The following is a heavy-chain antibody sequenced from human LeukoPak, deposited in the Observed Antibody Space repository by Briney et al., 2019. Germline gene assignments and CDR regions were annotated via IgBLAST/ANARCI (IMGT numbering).Heavy chain of an antibody. CDR1: GFTFDDYA. CDR3: AKVGDSYGRTDY. CDR2: FSGDGGST. V-gene: IGHV3-43*02. Sequence: GRTLRLSCAASGFTFDDYAMHWVRQAAGKGVEWFSLFSGDGGSTYYADSVKGRFTISRDNSKNSLYLQMNSLRTEDTALYYCAKVGDSYGRTDYWGQGTLVTVSS. J-gene: IGHJ4*02. D-gene: IGHD5-18*01.